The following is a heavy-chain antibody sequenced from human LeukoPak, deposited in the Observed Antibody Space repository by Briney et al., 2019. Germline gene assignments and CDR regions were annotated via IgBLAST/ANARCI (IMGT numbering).Heavy chain of an antibody. CDR2: ISWNSGSI. V-gene: IGHV3-9*01. Sequence: PGGSLRLSCAASGFTFDDYAMHWVRRAPGKGLEWVSGISWNSGSIGYADSVKGRFTISRDNAKNSLYLQMNSLRAEDTALYYCAKEGYSSGYIDYWGQGTLVTVSS. CDR3: AKEGYSSGYIDY. CDR1: GFTFDDYA. D-gene: IGHD6-19*01. J-gene: IGHJ4*02.